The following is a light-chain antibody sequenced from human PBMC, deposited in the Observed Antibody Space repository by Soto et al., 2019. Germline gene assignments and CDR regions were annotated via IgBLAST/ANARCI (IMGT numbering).Light chain of an antibody. J-gene: IGKJ4*02. CDR1: RDVRDW. V-gene: IGKV1-12*01. Sequence: DIEMTQSPSSVSASVGDTVTITCRASRDVRDWLAWYQQSPGTAPKVLIYAASTLQSGVPSRFSGSGSGTLFTLTISSLQPEDFATYYCQQANSFPLTFGGGTKVEIK. CDR3: QQANSFPLT. CDR2: AAS.